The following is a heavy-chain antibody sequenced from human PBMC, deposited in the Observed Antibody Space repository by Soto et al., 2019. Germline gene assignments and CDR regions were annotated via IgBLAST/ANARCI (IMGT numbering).Heavy chain of an antibody. CDR2: IWYDGSNK. CDR3: ARDRDYDYSIDTALDY. CDR1: GFTFSSYG. V-gene: IGHV3-33*01. D-gene: IGHD4-4*01. Sequence: QVQLVESGGGVVQPGRSLRLSCAASGFTFSSYGMHWVRQAPGKGLEWVAVIWYDGSNKYYADSVKGRFTISRDNSKNTLYLQMNSLRAEDTAVYYCARDRDYDYSIDTALDYWGQGTLVTVSS. J-gene: IGHJ4*02.